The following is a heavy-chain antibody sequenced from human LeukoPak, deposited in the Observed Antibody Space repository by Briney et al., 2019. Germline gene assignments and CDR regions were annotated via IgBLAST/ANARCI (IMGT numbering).Heavy chain of an antibody. J-gene: IGHJ4*01. CDR3: AREEDGSYWVGGWFYFDY. V-gene: IGHV3-30*04. CDR1: GFTFSSYA. Sequence: GGSLRLSCAASGFTFSSYAMHWVRQAPGKGLEWVAVISYDGSNKYYADSVKGRFTISRDNAKNSLYLQMNSLRAEDTAVYYCAREEDGSYWVGGWFYFDYWGQEPWSPSPQ. D-gene: IGHD1-26*01. CDR2: ISYDGSNK.